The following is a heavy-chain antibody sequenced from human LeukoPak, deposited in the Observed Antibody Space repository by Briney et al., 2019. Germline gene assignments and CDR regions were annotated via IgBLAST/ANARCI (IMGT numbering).Heavy chain of an antibody. CDR2: IIPILGIA. CDR1: GGTFSSYA. V-gene: IGHV1-69*04. J-gene: IGHJ4*02. CDR3: AREKDTAMDKTYYFDY. Sequence: ASVKVSCKASGGTFSSYAISWVRQAPGQGLEWMGRIIPILGIANCAQKFQGRVTITADKSTSTAYMELSSLRSEDTAVYYCAREKDTAMDKTYYFDYWGQGTLVTVSS. D-gene: IGHD5-18*01.